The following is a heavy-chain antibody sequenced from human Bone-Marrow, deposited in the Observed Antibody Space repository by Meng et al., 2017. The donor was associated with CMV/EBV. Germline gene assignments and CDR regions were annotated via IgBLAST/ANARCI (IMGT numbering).Heavy chain of an antibody. CDR1: GFTFSSYW. V-gene: IGHV3-7*01. J-gene: IGHJ3*02. Sequence: GGSLRLSCAASGFTFSSYWMSWVRQAPGKGLEWVANIKQDGSEKYYVDSVKGRFTIPRDNAKNSLYLQMNSLRAEDTAVYYCARDIGGWELLVAFDIWGQGTMVTVSS. CDR3: ARDIGGWELLVAFDI. D-gene: IGHD1-26*01. CDR2: IKQDGSEK.